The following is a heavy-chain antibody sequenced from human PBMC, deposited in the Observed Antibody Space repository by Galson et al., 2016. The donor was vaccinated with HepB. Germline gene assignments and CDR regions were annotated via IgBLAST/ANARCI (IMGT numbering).Heavy chain of an antibody. V-gene: IGHV4-30-4*01. D-gene: IGHD5-18*01. CDR1: GDSIRSGDHY. J-gene: IGHJ4*02. CDR3: ARGNTATVVVFGY. Sequence: TLSLTCTVSGDSIRSGDHYWGWFRQPPGKGLEWIGYIYYSGSSSYNPSLKSRVTISVDTSKNRFSLRLSSVTAADTAVYYCARGNTATVVVFGYWGQGTLVTASS. CDR2: IYYSGSS.